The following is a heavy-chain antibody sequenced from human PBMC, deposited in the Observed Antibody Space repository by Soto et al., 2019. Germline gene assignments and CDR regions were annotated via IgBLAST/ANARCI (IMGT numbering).Heavy chain of an antibody. D-gene: IGHD4-17*01. CDR3: ARDYGDNYFDY. CDR1: GGTFSSYT. J-gene: IGHJ4*02. CDR2: IIPILGIA. Sequence: QVQLVQSGAEVKKPGSSVKVSCKASGGTFSSYTISWVRQAPGQGLEWMGRIIPILGIANYAQKFQGRATITADKSTSTAYMELSSLRSEDTAVYYCARDYGDNYFDYWGQGTLVTVSS. V-gene: IGHV1-69*08.